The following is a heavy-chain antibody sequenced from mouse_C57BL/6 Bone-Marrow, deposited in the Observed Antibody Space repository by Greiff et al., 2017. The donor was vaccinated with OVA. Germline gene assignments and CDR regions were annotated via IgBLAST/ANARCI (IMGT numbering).Heavy chain of an antibody. Sequence: VQLQQSGAELVRPGASVKLSCTASGFNIKDDYMHWVKQRPEQGLEWIGWLDPENGDTEYASKFQGKATITADTSSNTAYLQLSILTSEDTAVYYCTFITTVVATGEDYWGQGTTLTVSS. CDR3: TFITTVVATGEDY. V-gene: IGHV14-4*01. J-gene: IGHJ2*01. CDR1: GFNIKDDY. D-gene: IGHD1-1*01. CDR2: LDPENGDT.